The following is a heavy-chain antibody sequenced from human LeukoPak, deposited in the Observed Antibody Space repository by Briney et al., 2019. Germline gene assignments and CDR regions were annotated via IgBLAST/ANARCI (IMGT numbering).Heavy chain of an antibody. D-gene: IGHD3-10*01. CDR3: AKDGTTMVRDPVGFGP. CDR2: ISGSGGST. V-gene: IGHV3-23*01. J-gene: IGHJ5*02. CDR1: GFTFSSYA. Sequence: GGSLRLSCAASGFTFSSYAMSWVRQAPGKGLEWVSAISGSGGSTYYADSVKGRFTISRDNSKNTLYLQMNSLRAEDTAVYYCAKDGTTMVRDPVGFGPWGQGTLVTVSS.